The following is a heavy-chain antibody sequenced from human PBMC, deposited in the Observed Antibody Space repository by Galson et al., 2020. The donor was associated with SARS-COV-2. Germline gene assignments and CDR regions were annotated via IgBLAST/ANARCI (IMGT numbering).Heavy chain of an antibody. CDR1: GGSISSSSYY. CDR3: ARDGDGSGSYYYYGMDV. CDR2: IYYSGST. J-gene: IGHJ6*02. Sequence: SETLSLTCTVSGGSISSSSYYWGWIRQPPGKGLEWIGSIYYSGSTYYNPSLKSRVTISVDTSKNQFSLKLSSVTAADTAVYYWARDGDGSGSYYYYGMDVWGQGTTVTVSS. D-gene: IGHD3-10*01. V-gene: IGHV4-39*07.